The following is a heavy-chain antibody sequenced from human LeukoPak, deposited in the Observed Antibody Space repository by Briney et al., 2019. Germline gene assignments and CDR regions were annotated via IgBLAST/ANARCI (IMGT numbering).Heavy chain of an antibody. CDR1: GFTFSSYS. V-gene: IGHV3-21*01. CDR2: ISSSSSYI. D-gene: IGHD3-10*01. Sequence: GGSLRLSCAASGFTFSSYSMNWVRLAPGKGLEWVSSISSSSSYIYYADSVKGRFTISRDNSKNTLSQLMNSLRAEDAAVYYCARDRSMTPFDYWGHGTLVTVSS. J-gene: IGHJ4*01. CDR3: ARDRSMTPFDY.